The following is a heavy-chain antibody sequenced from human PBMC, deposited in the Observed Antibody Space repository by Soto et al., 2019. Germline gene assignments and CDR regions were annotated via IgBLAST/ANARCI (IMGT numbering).Heavy chain of an antibody. CDR1: GGSISSSNW. J-gene: IGHJ6*02. D-gene: IGHD3-16*02. CDR3: ARDPRYYDYVWGSYRSLYYYYYGMDV. V-gene: IGHV4-4*02. Sequence: LSLTCAVSGGSISSSNWWSWVRQPPGKGLEWIGEIYHSGSTNHNPSLKSRVTISVDKSKNQFSLKLSSVTAADTAVYYCARDPRYYDYVWGSYRSLYYYYYGMDVWGQGTTVTVSS. CDR2: IYHSGST.